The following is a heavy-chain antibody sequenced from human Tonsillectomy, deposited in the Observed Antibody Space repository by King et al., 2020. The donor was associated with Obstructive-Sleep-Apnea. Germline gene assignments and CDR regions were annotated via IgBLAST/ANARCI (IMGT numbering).Heavy chain of an antibody. CDR3: ARENYGQNYFDY. D-gene: IGHD3-10*01. CDR1: GFTFRSYA. V-gene: IGHV3-30-3*01. J-gene: IGHJ4*02. Sequence: VQLVESGGGVVQPGRFLRLSCAASGFTFRSYAMHWVRQAPGKGLEWVAVISYDGSNKYYADSVKGRFTISRDNSKNTLYVQMNSLRAEDTAVYYCARENYGQNYFDYWGQGTPVTVSS. CDR2: ISYDGSNK.